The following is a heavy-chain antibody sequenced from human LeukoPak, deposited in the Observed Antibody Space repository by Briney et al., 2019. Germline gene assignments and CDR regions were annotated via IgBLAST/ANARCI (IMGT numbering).Heavy chain of an antibody. Sequence: PGGSLRLSCAASGFTFSSYAMHWVRQAPGKGLEWVSGVSWNSGSIGYADSVKGRFTISRDNAKNSLYLQMNSLRAEDTALYYCAKSPPSDILTGCFDYWGQGTLVTVSS. CDR2: VSWNSGSI. CDR3: AKSPPSDILTGCFDY. CDR1: GFTFSSYA. J-gene: IGHJ4*02. D-gene: IGHD3-9*01. V-gene: IGHV3-9*01.